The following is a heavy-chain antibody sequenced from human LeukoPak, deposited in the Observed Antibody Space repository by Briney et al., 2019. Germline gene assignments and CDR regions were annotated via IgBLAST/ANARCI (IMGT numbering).Heavy chain of an antibody. J-gene: IGHJ3*02. CDR3: ASRNQYCGGDCFWAFDI. D-gene: IGHD2-21*02. CDR2: INGASNVI. CDR1: GFTFSDYY. Sequence: PGGSLRLSCVASGFTFSDYYMTWVRQAPGKGLEWLSYINGASNVIKYADAVKGRFTISRDNAKNSLYLQMNSLRAEDTAVYYCASRNQYCGGDCFWAFDIWGQGTMVTVSS. V-gene: IGHV3-11*06.